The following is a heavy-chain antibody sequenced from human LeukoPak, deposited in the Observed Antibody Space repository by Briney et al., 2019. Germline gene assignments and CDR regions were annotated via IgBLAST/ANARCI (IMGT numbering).Heavy chain of an antibody. CDR3: AKDGYSSSWEYYFDY. Sequence: GGSLRLSCAASGFTFSSYGMHWVRQAPGKGLEWVAFIRYDGSNKYYADSVKGRFTISRDNSKNTLYLQMNSLRAEDTAVYYCAKDGYSSSWEYYFDYWGQGTLVTVSS. CDR2: IRYDGSNK. J-gene: IGHJ4*02. V-gene: IGHV3-30*02. CDR1: GFTFSSYG. D-gene: IGHD6-13*01.